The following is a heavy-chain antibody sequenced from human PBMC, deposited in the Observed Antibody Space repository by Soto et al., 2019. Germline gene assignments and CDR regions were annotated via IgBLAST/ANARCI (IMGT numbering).Heavy chain of an antibody. CDR1: GGSISSYY. CDR2: IYYSGST. V-gene: IGHV4-59*01. J-gene: IGHJ5*02. CDR3: ARIIAAAGEFDP. Sequence: SETLSLTCTVSGGSISSYYWSWIRQPPGKGLEWIGYIYYSGSTNYNPSLKSRVTISVDTSKNQFSLKLSSVTAADTAVYYCARIIAAAGEFDPWGQGTLVTVPS. D-gene: IGHD6-13*01.